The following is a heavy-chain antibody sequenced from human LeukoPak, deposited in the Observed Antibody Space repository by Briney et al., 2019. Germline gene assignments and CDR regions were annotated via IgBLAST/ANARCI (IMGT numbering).Heavy chain of an antibody. V-gene: IGHV3-33*01. J-gene: IGHJ5*02. CDR3: ARGWSIGYPLTKVPGFDP. Sequence: HPGGSLRLSCAASGFTFTSYGMHWVRQAPGKGLEWVAVVWFDGTKKYYADSVKGRFTISRDNSKNTLYLEMNSLRAEDTAVYYCARGWSIGYPLTKVPGFDPWGQGTLVTVSS. D-gene: IGHD4/OR15-4a*01. CDR1: GFTFTSYG. CDR2: VWFDGTKK.